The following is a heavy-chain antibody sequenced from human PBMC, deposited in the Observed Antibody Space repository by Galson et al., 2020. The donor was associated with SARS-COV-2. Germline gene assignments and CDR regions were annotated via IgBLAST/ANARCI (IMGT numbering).Heavy chain of an antibody. V-gene: IGHV3-7*01. J-gene: IGHJ4*02. Sequence: GESLKIPCAASGFPFSSYWMSWVRHSPGKGLEWVANIKTDGSSKYYVGSVRGRFTISRDNAKNSLFLQMTSLRAEDTAIYYCARDGVTSCLDNWGQGSLVTVSS. D-gene: IGHD2-2*01. CDR2: IKTDGSSK. CDR1: GFPFSSYW. CDR3: ARDGVTSCLDN.